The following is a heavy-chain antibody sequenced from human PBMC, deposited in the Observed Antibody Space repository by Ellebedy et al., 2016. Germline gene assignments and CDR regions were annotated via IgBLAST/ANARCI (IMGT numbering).Heavy chain of an antibody. V-gene: IGHV3-49*03. D-gene: IGHD4-23*01. CDR1: GFTFGDFA. J-gene: IGHJ4*02. CDR2: IRSKAYGVTT. Sequence: GGSLRLSXAASGFTFGDFAMAWFRQAPGKGLQWVGFIRSKAYGVTTDYAASVKGRFSISRDDSKTIAYLQMNSLKTEDTAVYYCTRDSGGNSLRPDYWGQGTLVTVSS. CDR3: TRDSGGNSLRPDY.